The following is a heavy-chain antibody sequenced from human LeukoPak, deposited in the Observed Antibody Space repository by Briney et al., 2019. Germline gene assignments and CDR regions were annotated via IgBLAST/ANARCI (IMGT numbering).Heavy chain of an antibody. CDR2: ISAYNGQT. CDR1: GYTFTAYG. V-gene: IGHV1-18*01. Sequence: ASVKVSCKASGYTFTAYGITWVRQAPGQGLEWMGWISAYNGQTNFAQNVQGRVIMTTDTSTDTAYMELKSLTSDDTAVYFCGRDQTVTTGWAPTWVDYWGQGTLVTVSS. J-gene: IGHJ4*02. D-gene: IGHD4-17*01. CDR3: GRDQTVTTGWAPTWVDY.